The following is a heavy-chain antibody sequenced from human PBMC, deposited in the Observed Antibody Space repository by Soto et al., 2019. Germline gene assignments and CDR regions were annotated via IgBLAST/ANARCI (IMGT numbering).Heavy chain of an antibody. D-gene: IGHD2-15*01. CDR3: ARDQVRGYCSGGSCLVRYGMDV. CDR2: IWYDGSNK. V-gene: IGHV3-33*01. Sequence: GGSLRLSCAASGFTFSSYGMHWVRQAPGKGLEWVAVIWYDGSNKYYADSVKGRFTISRDNSKNTLYLQMNSLRAEDTAVYYCARDQVRGYCSGGSCLVRYGMDVWGQGTTVTVSS. J-gene: IGHJ6*02. CDR1: GFTFSSYG.